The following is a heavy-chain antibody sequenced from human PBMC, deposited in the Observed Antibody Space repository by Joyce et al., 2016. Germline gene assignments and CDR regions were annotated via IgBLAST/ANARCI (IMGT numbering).Heavy chain of an antibody. J-gene: IGHJ4*02. CDR2: IGPIFGTP. CDR3: ARGGKSYYESSGYYFDY. Sequence: QVQLVQSGAELRKPGSSVMVSCKASGGTFSDHAISWVRQAPGQGPEGMGGIGPIFGTPQYGQRFQDRVTITAYDSTSTVYLELSSLRSEDTAVYYCARGGKSYYESSGYYFDYWGQGTLVTVSS. V-gene: IGHV1-69*12. D-gene: IGHD3-22*01. CDR1: GGTFSDHA.